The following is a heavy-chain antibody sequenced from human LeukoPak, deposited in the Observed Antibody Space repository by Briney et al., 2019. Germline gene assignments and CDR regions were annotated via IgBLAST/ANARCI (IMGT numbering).Heavy chain of an antibody. CDR2: IKQDGSEK. CDR3: AREGGYQYYYAMDV. Sequence: GGSLRLSCAAAGFTFSSYRMSWVRQAPGKGLEWVANIKQDGSEKYYVDSVKGRFTISRDNAKNSLYLQMSSLRAEDAAVYYCAREGGYQYYYAMDVWGQGTTVTVSS. D-gene: IGHD3-16*01. J-gene: IGHJ6*02. V-gene: IGHV3-7*01. CDR1: GFTFSSYR.